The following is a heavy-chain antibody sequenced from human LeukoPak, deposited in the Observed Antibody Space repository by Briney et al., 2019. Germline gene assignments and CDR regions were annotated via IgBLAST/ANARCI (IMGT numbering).Heavy chain of an antibody. D-gene: IGHD5-18*01. J-gene: IGHJ4*02. CDR3: ARDPSYGYSYGYNY. V-gene: IGHV3-30-3*01. CDR2: ISYDGSNK. CDR1: GFTFSSYA. Sequence: GGSLRLSCAASGFTFSSYAMHWVRQAPGKGLEWVAVISYDGSNKYYADSVKRRFTISRDNSKNTLYLQMNSLRAEDTAVYYCARDPSYGYSYGYNYWGQGTLVTVSS.